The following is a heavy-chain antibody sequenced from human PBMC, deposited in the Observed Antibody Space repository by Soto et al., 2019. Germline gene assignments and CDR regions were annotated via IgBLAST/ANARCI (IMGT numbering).Heavy chain of an antibody. CDR1: GFTFSSYS. J-gene: IGHJ4*02. V-gene: IGHV3-21*01. D-gene: IGHD3-22*01. Sequence: EVQLVESGGGLVKPGGSLRLSCAASGFTFSSYSMNWVRQAPGKGLEWVSSISSSSSYIYYADSVKGRFTISRDNAKNSLYLQMNSLRAEDTAVYYCARAPYYYDSSGYWAYRGQGTLVTVSS. CDR3: ARAPYYYDSSGYWAY. CDR2: ISSSSSYI.